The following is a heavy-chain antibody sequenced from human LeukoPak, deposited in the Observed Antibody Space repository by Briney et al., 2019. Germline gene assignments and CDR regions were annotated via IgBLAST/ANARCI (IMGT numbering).Heavy chain of an antibody. Sequence: PSETLSLTCTVSGGSFSSGSYFWSWIRQPAGKGLEWIGRIYTSGSTNYNPSLKSRVTISVDTSKNQFSLKLSSGTAADTAVYYCAREYDSSGYYYISAFDIWGQGTMVTVSS. CDR1: GGSFSSGSYF. CDR2: IYTSGST. CDR3: AREYDSSGYYYISAFDI. V-gene: IGHV4-61*02. D-gene: IGHD3-22*01. J-gene: IGHJ3*02.